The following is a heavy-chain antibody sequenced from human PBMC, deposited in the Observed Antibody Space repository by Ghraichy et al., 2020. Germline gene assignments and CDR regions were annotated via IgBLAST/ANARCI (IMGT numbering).Heavy chain of an antibody. D-gene: IGHD5-24*01. CDR3: ARDYGYKPDY. CDR1: GFTFSSSW. V-gene: IGHV3-74*01. J-gene: IGHJ4*02. Sequence: GSLRLSCAASGFTFSSSWMHWIRQAPGEGLVWVSQINSDGTSTRYADSVKGRFTISRDNAKNTVYVQMNSLRVEDTAVYYCARDYGYKPDYWGQGTLVTVSS. CDR2: INSDGTST.